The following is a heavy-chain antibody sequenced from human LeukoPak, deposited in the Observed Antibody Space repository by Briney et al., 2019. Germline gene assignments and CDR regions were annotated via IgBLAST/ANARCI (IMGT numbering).Heavy chain of an antibody. D-gene: IGHD2-2*01. CDR3: AKGRYCSSTSCYPYYYMDV. CDR1: GFTFSSYG. V-gene: IGHV3-30*02. CDR2: IRYDGSSK. J-gene: IGHJ6*03. Sequence: GGSLRLSCAASGFTFSSYGMHWVRQAPGKGLGWVAFIRYDGSSKYYADSVKGRFTISRDNSKNTLYLQMNSLRAEDTAVYYCAKGRYCSSTSCYPYYYMDVWGKGTTVTVSS.